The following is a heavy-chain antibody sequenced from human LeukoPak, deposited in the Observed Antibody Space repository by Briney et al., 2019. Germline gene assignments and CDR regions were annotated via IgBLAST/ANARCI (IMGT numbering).Heavy chain of an antibody. CDR1: GGSISSYY. CDR3: ATYSDITGSFDY. CDR2: NFHSVAT. J-gene: IGHJ4*02. D-gene: IGHD3-22*01. V-gene: IGHV4-59*01. Sequence: SETLSLTCTVSGGSISSYYWSWIRQPPGKGLEWIGYNFHSVATNYNPSLQSRVFISVDTSKNQFSLDLTSVTAADTAVYYCATYSDITGSFDYWGQGTLVTVSS.